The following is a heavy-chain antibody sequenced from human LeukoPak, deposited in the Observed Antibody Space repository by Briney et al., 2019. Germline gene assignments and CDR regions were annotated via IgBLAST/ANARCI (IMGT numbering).Heavy chain of an antibody. J-gene: IGHJ3*02. D-gene: IGHD5-24*01. CDR1: GYTFTSYY. V-gene: IGHV1-46*01. CDR2: INPSGGST. CDR3: ARIRDGYNDAYDI. Sequence: VASVKVSCKASGYTFTSYYMHWVRQAPGQGLEWMGIINPSGGSTSYAQKFQGRVTMTRDMSTSTVYMELSSLRSEDTAIYYCARIRDGYNDAYDIWGQGTVVTVPS.